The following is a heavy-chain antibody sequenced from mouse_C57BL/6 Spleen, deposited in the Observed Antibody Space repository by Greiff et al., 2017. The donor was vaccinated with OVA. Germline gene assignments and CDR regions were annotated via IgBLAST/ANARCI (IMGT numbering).Heavy chain of an antibody. J-gene: IGHJ2*01. CDR3: ARNGYYFDY. CDR1: GFTFSSYG. Sequence: MLVESGGDLVKPGGSLKLSCAASGFTFSSYGMSWVRQTPDKRLEWVATISSGGSYTYYPDSVKGRFTISRDNAKNTLYLQMSSLKSEDTAMYYCARNGYYFDYWGQGTTLTVSS. CDR2: ISSGGSYT. D-gene: IGHD2-2*01. V-gene: IGHV5-6*02.